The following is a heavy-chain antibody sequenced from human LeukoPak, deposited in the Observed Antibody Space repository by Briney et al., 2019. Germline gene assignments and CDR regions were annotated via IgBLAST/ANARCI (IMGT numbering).Heavy chain of an antibody. CDR2: INHSGST. Sequence: SETRSLTCAVYGGSLSGYYWSWIRQPPGKGLEWIGEINHSGSTNYNPSLKSRVTISVDTSKNQFSLKLSSVTAADTAVYYCARVRLIAVAGIYYYYYGMDVWGQGTTVTVSS. V-gene: IGHV4-34*01. J-gene: IGHJ6*02. CDR3: ARVRLIAVAGIYYYYYGMDV. D-gene: IGHD6-19*01. CDR1: GGSLSGYY.